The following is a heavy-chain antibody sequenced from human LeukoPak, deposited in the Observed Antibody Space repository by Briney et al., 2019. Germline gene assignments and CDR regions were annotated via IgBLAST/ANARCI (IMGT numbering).Heavy chain of an antibody. D-gene: IGHD3-3*01. Sequence: SVKVSCKASGGTFSSYAISWVRQAPGQGLEWMGGIIPIFGTANYAQKFQGRVTITADESTSTAYMELSSLRSEDTAVYYCARSYDFWSGYYLRDYYYGMDVWGQGTTVTVPS. J-gene: IGHJ6*02. V-gene: IGHV1-69*13. CDR2: IIPIFGTA. CDR3: ARSYDFWSGYYLRDYYYGMDV. CDR1: GGTFSSYA.